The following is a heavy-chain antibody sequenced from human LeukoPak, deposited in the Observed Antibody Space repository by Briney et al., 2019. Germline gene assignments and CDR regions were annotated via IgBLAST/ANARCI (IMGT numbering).Heavy chain of an antibody. CDR2: IYSGGTT. CDR3: ARAGSNYLYFDS. CDR1: GFTVSSNY. V-gene: IGHV3-53*01. D-gene: IGHD4-11*01. Sequence: SGGSLRLSCAASGFTVSSNYMSWVRQAPGKGLEWVSVIYSGGTTYYADSVKGRFTISRDNSKNTLYLQMNSLRAEDTAVYYCARAGSNYLYFDSWGQGTLFTVSS. J-gene: IGHJ4*02.